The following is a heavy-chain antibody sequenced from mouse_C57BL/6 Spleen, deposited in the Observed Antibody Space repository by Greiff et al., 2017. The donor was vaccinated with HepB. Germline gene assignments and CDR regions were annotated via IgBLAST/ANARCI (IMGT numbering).Heavy chain of an antibody. J-gene: IGHJ2*01. V-gene: IGHV1-69*01. Sequence: QVQLQQPGAELVMPGASVKLSCKASGYTFTSYWMHWVKQRPGQGLEWIGEIDPSDSYTNYNQKFKGKSTLTVDKSSSTAYMKLSSLTSEDSAVYYCARGSNYYYFDYWGQGTTLTVSS. CDR2: IDPSDSYT. D-gene: IGHD2-5*01. CDR3: ARGSNYYYFDY. CDR1: GYTFTSYW.